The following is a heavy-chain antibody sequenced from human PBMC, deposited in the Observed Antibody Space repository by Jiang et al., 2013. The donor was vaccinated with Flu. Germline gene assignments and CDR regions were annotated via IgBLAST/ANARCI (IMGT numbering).Heavy chain of an antibody. CDR3: ARGSEAFYYDAADYYFFDY. Sequence: CAISGDSVTSNSVTWNWIRQSPSRGLEWLGRTYYRSKWYDDYAVSVKGRITITPDTSKSQFSLQLNSVTPDDTAVYYCARGSEAFYYDAADYYFFDYWGQGTPVTVSS. CDR2: TYYRSKWYD. CDR1: GDSVTSNSVT. J-gene: IGHJ4*02. V-gene: IGHV6-1*01. D-gene: IGHD3-22*01.